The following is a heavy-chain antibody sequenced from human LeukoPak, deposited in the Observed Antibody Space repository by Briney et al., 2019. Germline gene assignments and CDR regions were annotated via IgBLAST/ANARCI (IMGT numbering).Heavy chain of an antibody. Sequence: GGSLRLSCAASGFTFSAYWMHWVRQVPGKGLLWVSRINGDGSTTNYAESVKGRFVISRDNAKNTVYLQMNSLRAEDTAVYYCARDLELTYYDSSGHDYWGQGTLVTVSS. J-gene: IGHJ4*02. CDR2: INGDGSTT. D-gene: IGHD3-22*01. CDR1: GFTFSAYW. V-gene: IGHV3-74*01. CDR3: ARDLELTYYDSSGHDY.